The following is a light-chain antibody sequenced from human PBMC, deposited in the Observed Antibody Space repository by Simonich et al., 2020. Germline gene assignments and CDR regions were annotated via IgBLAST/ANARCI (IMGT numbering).Light chain of an antibody. V-gene: IGKV1-9*01. J-gene: IGKJ5*01. CDR1: QSISSY. CDR2: AAS. Sequence: DIQLTQSPSFLSASVGDRVTITCRASQSISSYLAWYQQKPGKAPKHLIYAASTLQSGVPSRFSGSGSGTEFTLTISSLQPEDFATYYCQQLNSYPITFGQGTRLEIK. CDR3: QQLNSYPIT.